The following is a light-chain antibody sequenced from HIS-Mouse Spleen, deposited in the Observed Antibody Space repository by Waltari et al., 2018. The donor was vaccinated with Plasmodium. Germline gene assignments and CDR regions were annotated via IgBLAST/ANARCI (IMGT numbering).Light chain of an antibody. CDR1: RLGDNY. J-gene: IGLJ2*01. CDR2: QDS. Sequence: SYELTQPPSVSVSPGQTASLTCSGDRLGDNYACWYQQKPGQSPVLVIYQDSKRPSGTPERFSGSNSGNTATLTISGTQAMDEADYYCQAWDSSTVVFGGGTKLTVL. CDR3: QAWDSSTVV. V-gene: IGLV3-1*01.